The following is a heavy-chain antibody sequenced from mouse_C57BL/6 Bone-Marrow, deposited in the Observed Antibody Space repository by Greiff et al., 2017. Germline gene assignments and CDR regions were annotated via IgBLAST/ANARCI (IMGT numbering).Heavy chain of an antibody. CDR3: ARWGDYAFFDY. CDR1: GYTFTSYG. CDR2: IYPRSGNT. J-gene: IGHJ2*01. D-gene: IGHD2-4*01. V-gene: IGHV1-81*01. Sequence: QVQLQQSGAELARPGASVKLSCKASGYTFTSYGISWVKQRTGQGLEWIGEIYPRSGNTYYNEKFKGKATLTADKSSSTAYMELRSLTSEDYAVYFCARWGDYAFFDYWGQGTTLTVSS.